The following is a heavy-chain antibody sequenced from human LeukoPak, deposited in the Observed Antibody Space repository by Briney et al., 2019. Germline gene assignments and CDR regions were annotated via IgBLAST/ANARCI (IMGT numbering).Heavy chain of an antibody. V-gene: IGHV4-59*01. J-gene: IGHJ1*01. CDR1: GGSISSYY. CDR2: IYYSGST. Sequence: SETLSLTCAVSGGSISSYYWSWIRQPPGKGLEWIGYIYYSGSTNYNPSLKSRVTISVDTSKNQFSLKLSSVTAADTAVCYCARVTPYYYGSGAEYFQHWGQGTLVTVSS. CDR3: ARVTPYYYGSGAEYFQH. D-gene: IGHD3-10*01.